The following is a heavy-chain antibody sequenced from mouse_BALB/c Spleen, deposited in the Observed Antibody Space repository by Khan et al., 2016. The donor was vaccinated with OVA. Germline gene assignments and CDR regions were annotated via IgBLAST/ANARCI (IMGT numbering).Heavy chain of an antibody. Sequence: EVQLVESGGDSVKPGGSLKLSCAASGFSFSSYSMSWVRQTPDKRLEWVATISSGGDYTYYPDSVKGRFTISSDNAKNTLYLQMSSLRSEDTAMYYCASHLTGSFAFWGQGTLGSVSA. D-gene: IGHD4-1*01. CDR3: ASHLTGSFAF. CDR2: ISSGGDYT. CDR1: GFSFSSYS. J-gene: IGHJ3*01. V-gene: IGHV5-6*01.